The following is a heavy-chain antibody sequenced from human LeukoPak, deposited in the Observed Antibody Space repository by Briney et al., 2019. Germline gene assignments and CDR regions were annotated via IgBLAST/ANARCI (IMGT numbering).Heavy chain of an antibody. CDR2: ISLYNGDT. CDR1: GYSFSTFG. D-gene: IGHD3-3*01. V-gene: IGHV1-18*01. CDR3: ARDGMPYYDFWSGHYN. J-gene: IGHJ4*02. Sequence: ASVKVSCKASGYSFSTFGITWVRQAPGQGLEWMGWISLYNGDTNYAQKLQGRVTMTTDTSTSTAYMELRSLRSDDTAVYYCARDGMPYYDFWSGHYNWGQGTLVTVSS.